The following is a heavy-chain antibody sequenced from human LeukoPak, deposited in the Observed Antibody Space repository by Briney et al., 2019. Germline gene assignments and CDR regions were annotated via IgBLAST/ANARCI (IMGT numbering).Heavy chain of an antibody. CDR2: ISSSSSYI. CDR3: ARSSFTGTADY. J-gene: IGHJ4*02. CDR1: GFTFSSYS. V-gene: IGHV3-21*01. D-gene: IGHD2-8*02. Sequence: GGSLRLSCAASGFTFSSYSMNWVRQAPGKGLEWVSSISSSSSYIYYADSVKGRFTISRDNAKNSLYLQMNSPRAEDTAVYYCARSSFTGTADYWGQGTLVTVSS.